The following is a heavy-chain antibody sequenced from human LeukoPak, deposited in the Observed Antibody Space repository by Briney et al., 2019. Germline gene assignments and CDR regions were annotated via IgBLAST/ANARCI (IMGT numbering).Heavy chain of an antibody. V-gene: IGHV4-59*01. J-gene: IGHJ5*02. D-gene: IGHD4-17*01. CDR3: ARVGYGDYGHWFDP. CDR2: IYYSGST. CDR1: GGSISSYY. Sequence: SETLSLTCTVSGGSISSYYWSWIRQPPGKGLEWIGYIYYSGSTNYNPSLKSRVTISVDTSKNQFSLKLSSVTAADTAVYYCARVGYGDYGHWFDPWGQGTLVTVSS.